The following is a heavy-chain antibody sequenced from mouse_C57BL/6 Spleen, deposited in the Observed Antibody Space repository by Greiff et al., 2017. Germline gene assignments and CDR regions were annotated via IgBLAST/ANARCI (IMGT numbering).Heavy chain of an antibody. J-gene: IGHJ1*03. CDR1: GFTFNTYA. D-gene: IGHD1-1*01. CDR2: IRSKSSNYAT. Sequence: EVQRVESGGGLVQPKGSLKLSCAASGFTFNTYAMHWVRQAPGKGLEWVARIRSKSSNYATYYADSVKDRFTISRDDSQSMLYLQMNNLKTEDTAMYYCVREARYCSSHVGYFDVWGTGTTVTVSS. CDR3: VREARYCSSHVGYFDV. V-gene: IGHV10-3*01.